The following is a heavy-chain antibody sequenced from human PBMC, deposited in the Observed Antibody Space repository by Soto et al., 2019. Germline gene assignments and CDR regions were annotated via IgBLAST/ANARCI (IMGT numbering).Heavy chain of an antibody. CDR1: GGTFSSYT. CDR2: IIPILGIA. V-gene: IGHV1-69*02. Sequence: QVQLVQSGAEVKKPGSSVKVSCKASGGTFSSYTITWVRQAPGQGLEWMGRIIPILGIANYAQKFQGRVTMTADKSTSTAYMELSSRTSEDTAVYYCANPPRYWGQGILVTVSS. J-gene: IGHJ4*02. CDR3: ANPPRY.